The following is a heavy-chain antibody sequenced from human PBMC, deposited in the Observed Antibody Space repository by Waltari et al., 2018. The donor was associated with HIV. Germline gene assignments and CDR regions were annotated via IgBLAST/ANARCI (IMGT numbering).Heavy chain of an antibody. CDR1: GFTFSSYW. Sequence: EVQLVESGGGLVQPGGSLRLSCAAAGFTFSSYWMHWVRQAPGKGLVWVSRINSYGGSTNYADSVKGRFTISRENAKNTVYLQMNSLRAADTALYYCASLYNYVWGSPPPFDYWGQGTLVTVSS. CDR3: ASLYNYVWGSPPPFDY. CDR2: INSYGGST. V-gene: IGHV3-74*01. J-gene: IGHJ4*02. D-gene: IGHD3-16*01.